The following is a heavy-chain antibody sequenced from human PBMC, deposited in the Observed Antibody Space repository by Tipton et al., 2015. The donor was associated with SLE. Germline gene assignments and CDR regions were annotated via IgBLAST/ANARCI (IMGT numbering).Heavy chain of an antibody. J-gene: IGHJ4*02. CDR2: IIPIFGKA. D-gene: IGHD4-17*01. CDR1: GGTFSSFA. CDR3: ARGMSDAYGDHQFDY. Sequence: QLVQSGPEVKKPGSSVKVSCKASGGTFSSFAMTWVRQAPGQGLEWMGGIIPIFGKAIYGQRFQGRVTITADESTTTAYMELNSLRSEDTAVYYCARGMSDAYGDHQFDYWGQGTLVTVSS. V-gene: IGHV1-69*01.